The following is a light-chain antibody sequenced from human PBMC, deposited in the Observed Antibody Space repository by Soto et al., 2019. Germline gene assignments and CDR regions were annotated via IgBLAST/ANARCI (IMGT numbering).Light chain of an antibody. CDR1: QGISSY. CDR2: AAS. Sequence: IQLTQSPSSLSASLGDRVTITCRASQGISSYLAWYQQKPGKAPNLLLYAASTLQSGVPSRFSGSGSGTDFTLTISSLQPEDFATYYCQQLNTYPLTFDGGTKVDTK. V-gene: IGKV1-9*01. J-gene: IGKJ4*01. CDR3: QQLNTYPLT.